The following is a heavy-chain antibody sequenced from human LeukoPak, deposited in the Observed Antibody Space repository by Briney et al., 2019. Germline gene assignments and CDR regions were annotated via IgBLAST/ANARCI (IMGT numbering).Heavy chain of an antibody. Sequence: GGSLRLSCTASGFTFSSYAMNWVRQAPGKGLEWVSGIGAGGTFTYYADSVKGRFTISRDDSRNTLYLQMNSLRAEDTAVYYCAREGDSSGYYPLEYWGQGTLVTVSS. J-gene: IGHJ4*02. CDR3: AREGDSSGYYPLEY. D-gene: IGHD3-22*01. V-gene: IGHV3-23*01. CDR2: IGAGGTFT. CDR1: GFTFSSYA.